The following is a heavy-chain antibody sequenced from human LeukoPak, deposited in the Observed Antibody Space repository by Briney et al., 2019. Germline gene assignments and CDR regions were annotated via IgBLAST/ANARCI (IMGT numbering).Heavy chain of an antibody. CDR1: EYTFNIYD. CDR2: MNPDSGNT. Sequence: GASVRVSCKASEYTFNIYDINWVRQATGQGLEWMGWMNPDSGNTGFAQKFQGRVTMTRNASITTAYMKLSSLRSEDTAVYYCAVHLPGDYLDRWGQGTLVTVSS. CDR3: AVHLPGDYLDR. V-gene: IGHV1-8*01. J-gene: IGHJ4*02.